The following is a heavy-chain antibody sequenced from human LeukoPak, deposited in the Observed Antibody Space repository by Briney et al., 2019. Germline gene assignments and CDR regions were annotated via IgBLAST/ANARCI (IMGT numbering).Heavy chain of an antibody. V-gene: IGHV4-34*01. J-gene: IGHJ6*02. Sequence: SETLSLTCAVYGGSFSGYYWSLIRQPPGKGLEWIGEINHSGSTNYNPSLKSRVTISVDTSKNQFSLKLSSVTAADTAVYYCARVGPVYGMDVWGQGTTVTVSS. CDR3: ARVGPVYGMDV. CDR2: INHSGST. CDR1: GGSFSGYY.